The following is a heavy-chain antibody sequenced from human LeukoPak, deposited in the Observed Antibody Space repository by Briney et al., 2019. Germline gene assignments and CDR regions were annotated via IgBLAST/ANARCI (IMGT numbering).Heavy chain of an antibody. CDR2: IYYSGST. V-gene: IGHV4-39*01. D-gene: IGHD3/OR15-3a*01. Sequence: KPSETLSLTCTVSGGSISSSSYYWGWIRQPPGKGLEWIGSIYYSGSTYYNPSLKSRVTISVDTSKNQFSLKLSSVTAADTAVYYCASPRTGYYIDYWGQGTLVTVSS. CDR1: GGSISSSSYY. J-gene: IGHJ4*02. CDR3: ASPRTGYYIDY.